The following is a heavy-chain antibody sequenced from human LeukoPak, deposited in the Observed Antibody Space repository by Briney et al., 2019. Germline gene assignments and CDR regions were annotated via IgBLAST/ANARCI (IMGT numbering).Heavy chain of an antibody. CDR2: MSYDGNIP. J-gene: IGHJ4*02. V-gene: IGHV3-30*04. CDR1: GFTFKRYA. D-gene: IGHD3-10*01. CDR3: TRGRSVYGSGSYSAY. Sequence: PGGSLRLSCAASGFTFKRYAMHWVRQAPGKGLEWLTIMSYDGNIPYYADSVKGRFTISRDNSNDTLYLQMNSLRADDTAIYYCTRGRSVYGSGSYSAYWGQGTLVTVSS.